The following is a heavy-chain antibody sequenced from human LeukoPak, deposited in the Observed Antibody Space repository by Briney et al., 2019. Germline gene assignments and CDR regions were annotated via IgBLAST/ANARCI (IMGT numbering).Heavy chain of an antibody. CDR3: AKGGDYRDYYYYGMDV. V-gene: IGHV3-30*18. J-gene: IGHJ6*02. CDR2: ISYDGSIK. D-gene: IGHD4-17*01. Sequence: PGGSLRLSCAASGYTFSSYGMHWVRQAPGKGLEWVAVISYDGSIKYYADSVKGRFTISRDNPKNTLYLQMNSLRAEDTAVYNCAKGGDYRDYYYYGMDVWGQGTTVTVSS. CDR1: GYTFSSYG.